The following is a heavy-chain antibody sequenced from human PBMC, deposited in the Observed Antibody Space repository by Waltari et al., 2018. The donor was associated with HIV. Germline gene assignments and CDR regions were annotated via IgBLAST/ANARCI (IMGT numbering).Heavy chain of an antibody. D-gene: IGHD2-15*01. CDR2: IKSKSDGGTT. CDR1: GFTLPNAW. V-gene: IGHV3-15*01. CDR3: TTVSTLGYCSGGTCN. Sequence: EVQLVESGGGLVKPGGSLRLSCGASGFTLPNAWMTWVRQAPGKGLEWVGRIKSKSDGGTTDYAAPLKGRFIISRDDSNNTLYLQMNSLKSEDTAVYYCTTVSTLGYCSGGTCNWGQGTLVTVSS. J-gene: IGHJ4*02.